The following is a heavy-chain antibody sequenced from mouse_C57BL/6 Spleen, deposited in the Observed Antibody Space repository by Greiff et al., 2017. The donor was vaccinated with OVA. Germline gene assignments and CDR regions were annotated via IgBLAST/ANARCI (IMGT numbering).Heavy chain of an antibody. CDR2: FLPGSGST. J-gene: IGHJ4*01. CDR1: GYTFTGYC. Sequence: QVQLQQSGAELMKPGASVKLSCKATGYTFTGYCIEWVKQRPGHGLEWIGEFLPGSGSTNYNEKFKGKATFTADTSSNTAYMQLSSLTTDDSAIYACARNWEVTTYYALDYWGQGTSVTVSS. V-gene: IGHV1-9*01. D-gene: IGHD2-2*01. CDR3: ARNWEVTTYYALDY.